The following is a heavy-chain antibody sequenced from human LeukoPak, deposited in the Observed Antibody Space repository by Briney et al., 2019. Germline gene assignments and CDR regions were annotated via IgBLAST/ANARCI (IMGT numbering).Heavy chain of an antibody. Sequence: ASETLSLTCSVSGDSIISSSYYWGWIRQPPGKGLEWIGSIYYSGSTYYNSSLKSRVTISVDTSKNQFSLKLSPVTAADTAVYYCARRINDFWSGQYGYYFDYWGQGTLVTVSS. CDR2: IYYSGST. D-gene: IGHD3-3*01. V-gene: IGHV4-39*01. CDR1: GDSIISSSYY. J-gene: IGHJ4*02. CDR3: ARRINDFWSGQYGYYFDY.